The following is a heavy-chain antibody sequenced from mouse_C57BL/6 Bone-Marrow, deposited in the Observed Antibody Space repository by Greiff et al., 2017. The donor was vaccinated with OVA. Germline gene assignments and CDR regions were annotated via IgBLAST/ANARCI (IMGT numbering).Heavy chain of an antibody. J-gene: IGHJ3*01. Sequence: QVQLHQLGAELVKPGAPVKMSCKAFGYPFTSYWLTWVKQRLGQGLEWIGDIYPGSGSTNYNEKFKSKATLIVDTSSSTAYMQLSSLAAEDSAVYYCASYYASSYERFAYWGQGTLVTVSA. D-gene: IGHD1-1*01. CDR1: GYPFTSYW. CDR3: ASYYASSYERFAY. CDR2: IYPGSGST. V-gene: IGHV1-55*01.